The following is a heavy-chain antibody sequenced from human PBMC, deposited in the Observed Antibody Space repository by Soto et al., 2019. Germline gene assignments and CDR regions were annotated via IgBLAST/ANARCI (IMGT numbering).Heavy chain of an antibody. CDR1: GFTFRNFV. CDR3: AQERGLGVVSPSQAS. Sequence: EVQLLESGGGIVQPGGSLRVSCVASGFTFRNFVMSWVRQAPGKGLEWVSAIRGTGGETFYADSVKGRFTISRDNSKNTLYLQMNSLRDEDTALYFCAQERGLGVVSPSQASWGQGTLVTVSS. CDR2: IRGTGGET. J-gene: IGHJ5*02. V-gene: IGHV3-23*01. D-gene: IGHD2-21*01.